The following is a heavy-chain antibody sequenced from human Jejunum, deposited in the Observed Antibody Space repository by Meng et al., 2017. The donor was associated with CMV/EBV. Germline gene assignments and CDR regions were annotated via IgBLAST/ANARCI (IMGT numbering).Heavy chain of an antibody. V-gene: IGHV4-31*02. CDR2: IYFSGTT. Sequence: TGSYYWSWLRQHPGKGLEWIGYIYFSGTTYYNPSLKSRVVMSIDTSKNHFSLELSSVTAADTAVYYCARDHMGSYYDNYTALDVWGQGTLGTVSS. J-gene: IGHJ3*01. D-gene: IGHD3-22*01. CDR3: ARDHMGSYYDNYTALDV. CDR1: TGSYY.